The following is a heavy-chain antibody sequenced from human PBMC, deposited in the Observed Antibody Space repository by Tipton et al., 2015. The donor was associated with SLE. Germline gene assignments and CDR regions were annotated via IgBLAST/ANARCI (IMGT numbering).Heavy chain of an antibody. CDR2: IYYSGST. J-gene: IGHJ5*02. Sequence: TLSLTCTVSGGSISSHYWSWIRQPPGKGLEWIGYIYYSGSTNYNPSLKSRVTISVDTSKNQFSLKLSSVTAADTAVYYCATQGGWFDPWGQGTLVTVSS. V-gene: IGHV4-59*11. CDR1: GGSISSHY. CDR3: ATQGGWFDP.